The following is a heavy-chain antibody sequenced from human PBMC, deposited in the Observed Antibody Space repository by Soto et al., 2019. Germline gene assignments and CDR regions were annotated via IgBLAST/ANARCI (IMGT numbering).Heavy chain of an antibody. V-gene: IGHV3-48*01. J-gene: IGHJ6*03. CDR2: ISSSSSTI. D-gene: IGHD3-10*01. CDR3: AREFPYGSGRYYYYMDV. CDR1: GFTFSSYS. Sequence: PGGSLRLSCAASGFTFSSYSMNWVRQAPGKGLEWVSYISSSSSTIYYADSVKGRFTISRDNAKNSLYLQMNSLRAEDTAVYYCAREFPYGSGRYYYYMDVWGKGTTVTAP.